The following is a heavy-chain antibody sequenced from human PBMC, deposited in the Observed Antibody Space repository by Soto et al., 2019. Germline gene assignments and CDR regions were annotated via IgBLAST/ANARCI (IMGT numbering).Heavy chain of an antibody. CDR2: IIPIFGTA. CDR1: GGTFSSYA. Sequence: QVQLVQSGAEVKKPGSSVKVSCKASGGTFSSYAISWVRQAPGQGLEWMGGIIPIFGTANYAQKFQGRVTITAEKSTSTAYMELSSLRSEDTAVYYCAGCAAARPPSSFCYYCGMDVWGQGTTVTVSS. CDR3: AGCAAARPPSSFCYYCGMDV. D-gene: IGHD6-6*01. V-gene: IGHV1-69*06. J-gene: IGHJ6*02.